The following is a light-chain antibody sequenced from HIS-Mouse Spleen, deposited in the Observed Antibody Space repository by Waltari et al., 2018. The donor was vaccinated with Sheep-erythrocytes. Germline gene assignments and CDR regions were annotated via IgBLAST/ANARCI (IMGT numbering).Light chain of an antibody. CDR3: QQYYSTLT. J-gene: IGKJ4*01. CDR2: WAS. V-gene: IGKV4-1*01. Sequence: DIVMTQSPDSLAVSLGERATINCKSSQSVLYSSNNKNYLAWYQQKPGQPPQLLIYWASTRESGVPDRFSGSGSGTEFTLTISSLQAEDVAVYYCQQYYSTLTFGGGTKVEIK. CDR1: QSVLYSSNNKNY.